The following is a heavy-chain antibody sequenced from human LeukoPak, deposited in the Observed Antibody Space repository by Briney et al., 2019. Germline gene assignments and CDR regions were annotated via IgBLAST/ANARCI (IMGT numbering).Heavy chain of an antibody. J-gene: IGHJ6*02. CDR3: ARDRRNYYYYGMDV. Sequence: GGSLRLSCSASGFTFSSHWMSWVRQAPGKGLEWVANIKQDGSEKYYVDSVKGRFTISRDNAKNSLYLQMNSLRAEDTAVYYCARDRRNYYYYGMDVWGQGTTVTVSS. CDR2: IKQDGSEK. D-gene: IGHD6-6*01. V-gene: IGHV3-7*05. CDR1: GFTFSSHW.